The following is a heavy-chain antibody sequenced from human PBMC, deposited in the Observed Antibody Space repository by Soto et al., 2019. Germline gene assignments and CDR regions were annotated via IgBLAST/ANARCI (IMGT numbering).Heavy chain of an antibody. V-gene: IGHV3-23*01. CDR2: IIVSGGST. CDR3: AKARRNSLGPKIDFWSVPTPDGMDV. CDR1: GFTFSSYA. J-gene: IGHJ6*02. Sequence: PGGSLRLSWSASGFTFSSYAMSWVRQAPGKWLEWVSAIIVSGGSTYYADSVKGRFTISRDNSKNTLYLQMNSLRAEDTAVYYCAKARRNSLGPKIDFWSVPTPDGMDVWGQGTTVTVSS. D-gene: IGHD3-3*01.